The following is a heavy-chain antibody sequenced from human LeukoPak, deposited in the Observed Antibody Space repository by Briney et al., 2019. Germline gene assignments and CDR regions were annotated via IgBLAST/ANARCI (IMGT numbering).Heavy chain of an antibody. CDR3: ARTPITMVRGRAFDI. J-gene: IGHJ3*02. D-gene: IGHD3-10*01. CDR2: IIPIFGTA. Sequence: GSSVKVSCKASGGTFNNYTISWVRQAPGQGLEWMGGIIPIFGTANYAQKFQGRVTMTRDMSTSTVYMELSSLRSEDTAVYYCARTPITMVRGRAFDIWGQGTMVTVSS. CDR1: GGTFNNYT. V-gene: IGHV1-69*05.